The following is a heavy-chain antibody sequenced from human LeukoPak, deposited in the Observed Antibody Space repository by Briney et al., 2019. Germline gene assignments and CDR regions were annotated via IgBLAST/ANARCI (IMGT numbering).Heavy chain of an antibody. CDR1: GGSISHYY. CDR3: ASDSGGRRDAFNI. V-gene: IGHV4-59*01. J-gene: IGHJ3*02. CDR2: IYYSDVA. D-gene: IGHD2-8*02. Sequence: SETLSLTCTVSGGSISHYYWTWIRQPPGKGLEWIGYIYYSDVANYNPSLKSRVSISVDTSKNQSSLKLTSVTAADTAVYYGASDSGGRRDAFNIWGQGTMVTVSS.